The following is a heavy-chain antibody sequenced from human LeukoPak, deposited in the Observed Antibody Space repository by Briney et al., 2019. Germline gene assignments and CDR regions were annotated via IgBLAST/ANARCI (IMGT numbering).Heavy chain of an antibody. V-gene: IGHV3-9*01. CDR1: GFTFDDYA. D-gene: IGHD3-16*02. CDR3: AKDIHDYVWGSYLHY. J-gene: IGHJ4*02. CDR2: ISWNSGSI. Sequence: PGRSLRLSCAASGFTFDDYAMHWVRQAPGKGLEWVSGISWNSGSIGYADSVKGRFTISRDNAKNSLYLQMNSPRAEDTALYYCAKDIHDYVWGSYLHYWGQGTLVTVSS.